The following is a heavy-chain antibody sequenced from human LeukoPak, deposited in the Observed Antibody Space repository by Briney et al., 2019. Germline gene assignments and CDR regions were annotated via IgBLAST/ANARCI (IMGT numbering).Heavy chain of an antibody. CDR3: ARDLSGYSYGFGGDL. J-gene: IGHJ4*02. CDR1: GFTISANF. Sequence: GGSPRLSCAASGFTISANFMSWVRQAPGKGLEWVSIMYSVGSTFYADSVKGRFTISRDPSKNSLDLQMDSLRVDDTAVYYCARDLSGYSYGFGGDLWGQGTLVTVSS. V-gene: IGHV3-66*01. D-gene: IGHD5-18*01. CDR2: MYSVGST.